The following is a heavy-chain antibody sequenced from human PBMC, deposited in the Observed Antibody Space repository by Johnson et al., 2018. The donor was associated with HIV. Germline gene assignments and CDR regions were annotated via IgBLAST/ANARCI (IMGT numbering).Heavy chain of an antibody. CDR3: VRDPAFAAFDI. CDR1: GFTFDDYG. V-gene: IGHV3-20*04. Sequence: VQLVESGGGLVKPGGSLRLSCAASGFTFDDYGMSWVRQVPGKGLEWVSHINWNGGRIGYADSVKGRFTISRDNAKNSLFLQMNSLRADDTAVYYCVRDPAFAAFDIWGRGTMVSVSS. J-gene: IGHJ3*02. D-gene: IGHD2-15*01. CDR2: INWNGGRI.